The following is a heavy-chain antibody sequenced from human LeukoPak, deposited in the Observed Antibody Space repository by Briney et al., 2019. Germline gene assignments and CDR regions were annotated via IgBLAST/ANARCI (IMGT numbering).Heavy chain of an antibody. CDR2: IGSRGGYI. V-gene: IGHV3-21*01. CDR3: ARPSTGATTDAFDI. Sequence: GGSLRLSCAASGFNFSSFNMAWVRQAPGKGLEWVSSIGSRGGYIYYADSMKGRFTISRDNAKNSLYLQMNSLRAEDTAVYYCARPSTGATTDAFDIWGLGTMVTVSS. CDR1: GFNFSSFN. J-gene: IGHJ3*02. D-gene: IGHD7-27*01.